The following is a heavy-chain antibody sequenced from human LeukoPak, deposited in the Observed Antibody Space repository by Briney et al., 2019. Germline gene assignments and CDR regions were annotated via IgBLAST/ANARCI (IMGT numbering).Heavy chain of an antibody. J-gene: IGHJ6*03. CDR3: ARVRMLVAPGPNYYNYMDV. CDR2: IKQDGSEK. D-gene: IGHD2-15*01. Sequence: GGSLRLSCAASGFTFSSHWMSWVRQAPGKGLEWVANIKQDGSEKYCVDSVKGRFTISRDNAKNSLYLQMNSLRAEDTAVYYCARVRMLVAPGPNYYNYMDVWGKGTTVTVSS. CDR1: GFTFSSHW. V-gene: IGHV3-7*01.